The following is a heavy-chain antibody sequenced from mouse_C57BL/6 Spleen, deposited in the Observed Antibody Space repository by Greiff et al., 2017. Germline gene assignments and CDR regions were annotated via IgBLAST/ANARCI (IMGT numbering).Heavy chain of an antibody. J-gene: IGHJ2*01. CDR2: ISSGGSYT. CDR1: GFTFGSYG. Sequence: EVKLVESGGDLVKPGGSLKLSCAASGFTFGSYGMSWVRQTPDKRLEWVATISSGGSYTYYPGSVKGRFTISRDNAKNTLYLQMSSLKSEDTAMYYCARGEGPYYFDYWGQGTTLTVSS. CDR3: ARGEGPYYFDY. V-gene: IGHV5-6*01. D-gene: IGHD3-3*01.